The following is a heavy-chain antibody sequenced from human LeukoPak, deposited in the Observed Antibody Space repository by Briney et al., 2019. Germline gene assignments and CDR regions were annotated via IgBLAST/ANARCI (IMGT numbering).Heavy chain of an antibody. CDR2: IYYSGST. Sequence: SETLSLTCTVSDDSISSSSYHWGWIRQPPGKGLEWIGSIYYSGSTYYSPSLKSRVTISVDTSKNQFSLKLSSVTAADTAVYYCARDPPYYDSSGYYYDYWGQGALVTVSS. CDR1: DDSISSSSYH. V-gene: IGHV4-39*07. CDR3: ARDPPYYDSSGYYYDY. D-gene: IGHD3-22*01. J-gene: IGHJ4*02.